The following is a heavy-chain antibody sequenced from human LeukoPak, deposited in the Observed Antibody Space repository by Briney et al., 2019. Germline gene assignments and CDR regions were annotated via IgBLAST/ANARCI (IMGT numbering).Heavy chain of an antibody. CDR2: IIPLFETV. Sequence: ASVKVSCKASGGSFNSYGFSWVRQAPGQGLEWMGGIIPLFETVKYAQKFQGRVTITTDASTSTAYLDLNNLGSDDTAVYYCAREIGDRGFDYWGQGTLVTVSS. J-gene: IGHJ4*02. CDR3: AREIGDRGFDY. V-gene: IGHV1-69*05. D-gene: IGHD3-16*01. CDR1: GGSFNSYG.